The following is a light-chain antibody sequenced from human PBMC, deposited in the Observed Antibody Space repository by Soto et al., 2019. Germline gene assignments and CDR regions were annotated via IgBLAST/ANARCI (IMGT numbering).Light chain of an antibody. V-gene: IGKV3-20*01. CDR1: QSVAKNY. Sequence: EIVLTQSPGTLSLSPGERATLSCRASQSVAKNYLAWYQQKPGQAPRLLIHDASIRATGIPDRFSGSGSGTDFTLTISRLEPEDVAVYYCQLCSSSPLPFGGGTKVEIK. CDR2: DAS. CDR3: QLCSSSPLP. J-gene: IGKJ4*01.